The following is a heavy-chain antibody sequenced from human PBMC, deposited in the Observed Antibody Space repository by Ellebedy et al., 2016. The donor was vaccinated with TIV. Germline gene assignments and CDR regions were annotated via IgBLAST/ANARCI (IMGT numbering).Heavy chain of an antibody. D-gene: IGHD2-15*01. CDR1: GFSVRASY. CDR3: ARESEDAGPALDY. V-gene: IGHV3-74*01. Sequence: PGGSLRLSCVASGFSVRASYMYWVRQAPGKGLVWVSRIKYDGSITTYADSVKGRFTISRDNAKNTLYLQINSLRAEDTALYFCARESEDAGPALDYWGQGTMVTVSS. J-gene: IGHJ4*02. CDR2: IKYDGSIT.